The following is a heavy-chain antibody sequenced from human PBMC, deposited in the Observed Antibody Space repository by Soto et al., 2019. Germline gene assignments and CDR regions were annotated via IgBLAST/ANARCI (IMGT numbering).Heavy chain of an antibody. CDR3: ARHGSVFGVVSTPYFNY. D-gene: IGHD3-3*01. Sequence: SETLSLTCTVSSGSISSYYWSWIRQSPGKGLEWIGYIYYNGNTKYNPSLKSRVTMTVDTSKNQFSLKMTSVTAADTAMYYCARHGSVFGVVSTPYFNYWGQGTLVTVSS. CDR2: IYYNGNT. V-gene: IGHV4-59*08. CDR1: SGSISSYY. J-gene: IGHJ4*02.